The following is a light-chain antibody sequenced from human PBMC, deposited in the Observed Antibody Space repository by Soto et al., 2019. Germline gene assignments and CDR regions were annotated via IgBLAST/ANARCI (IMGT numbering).Light chain of an antibody. CDR1: SSNIGSNY. J-gene: IGLJ3*02. Sequence: QAVVTQPPSASGTPGQRVTISCSGSSSNIGSNYVYWYRQLPGTAPQLLIYNNHQRPSGVPDRFSASKSGSSASLDVSGLRSEDGADYFCAAWDASLSCWVFGGGTKVTVL. V-gene: IGLV1-47*02. CDR3: AAWDASLSCWV. CDR2: NNH.